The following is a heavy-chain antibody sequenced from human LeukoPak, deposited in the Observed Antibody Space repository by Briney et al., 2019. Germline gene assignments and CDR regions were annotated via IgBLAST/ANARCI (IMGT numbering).Heavy chain of an antibody. CDR2: IYYSGST. Sequence: SETLSLTCTVSGGSISSYYWSWIRQPPGKGLEWIGYIYYSGSTNYNPSLKSRVTISVDTSKNQFSLKLSSVTAADTAVYYCARLPPFEVAHFDYWGQGTLVTVSS. CDR3: ARLPPFEVAHFDY. D-gene: IGHD3-3*01. CDR1: GGSISSYY. V-gene: IGHV4-59*08. J-gene: IGHJ4*02.